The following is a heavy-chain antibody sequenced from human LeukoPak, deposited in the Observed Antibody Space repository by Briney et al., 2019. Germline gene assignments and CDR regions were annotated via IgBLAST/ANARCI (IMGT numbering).Heavy chain of an antibody. CDR3: ARVHSSWSFDY. V-gene: IGHV3-21*01. J-gene: IGHJ4*02. Sequence: GGSLRLSCAASGFTFSSYSMNSVRQAPGKGLEWVSSISSSSSYIYYADSVKGRFTISRDNAKDSLYLQMNSLRAEDTAVYYCARVHSSWSFDYWGQGTLVTVSS. CDR2: ISSSSSYI. D-gene: IGHD6-13*01. CDR1: GFTFSSYS.